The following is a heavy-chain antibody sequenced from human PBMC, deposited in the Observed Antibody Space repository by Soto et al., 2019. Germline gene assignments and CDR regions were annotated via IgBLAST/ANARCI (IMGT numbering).Heavy chain of an antibody. CDR1: GFTFSNAW. D-gene: IGHD1-26*01. CDR2: IKSKTDGGTT. V-gene: IGHV3-15*01. J-gene: IGHJ3*02. Sequence: GGSLRLSCAASGFTFSNAWMSWVRQAPGKGLEWVGRIKSKTDGGTTDYAAPVKGRFTISRDDSKNTLYLQMNSLKTEDTAVYYCTTENSGSYYGALDIWGQGTMVTVSS. CDR3: TTENSGSYYGALDI.